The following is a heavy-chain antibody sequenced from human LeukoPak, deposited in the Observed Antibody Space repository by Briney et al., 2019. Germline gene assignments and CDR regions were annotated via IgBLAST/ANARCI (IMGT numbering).Heavy chain of an antibody. CDR2: IYSAGTT. D-gene: IGHD3-10*01. V-gene: IGHV3-66*01. Sequence: GGSLRLSCAASGFTVNSNQMSWVRQAPGKGLEWVSVIYSAGTTSYTDSVRGRFTISRDISKNMLYFQMNSLRAEDTAVYYCACSSGFDYWGQGTLVTVSS. CDR1: GFTVNSNQ. J-gene: IGHJ4*02. CDR3: ACSSGFDY.